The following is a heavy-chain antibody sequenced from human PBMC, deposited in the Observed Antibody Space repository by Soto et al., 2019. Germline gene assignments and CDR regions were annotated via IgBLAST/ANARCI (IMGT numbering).Heavy chain of an antibody. V-gene: IGHV3-30-3*02. Sequence: PGESLKISCAASGFTFSSYAMHWVRQAPGKGLEWVAVISYDGSNKYYADSVKGRFTISRDNSKNTLYLQMNSLRAEDTAVYYCAKPSSSWYENYFDYWGQGTLVTVSS. CDR3: AKPSSSWYENYFDY. D-gene: IGHD6-13*01. J-gene: IGHJ4*02. CDR2: ISYDGSNK. CDR1: GFTFSSYA.